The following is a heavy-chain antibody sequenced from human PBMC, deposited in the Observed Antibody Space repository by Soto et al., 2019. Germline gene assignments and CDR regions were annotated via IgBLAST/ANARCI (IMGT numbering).Heavy chain of an antibody. CDR3: ARENSSTSCHDD. Sequence: QVQLVQSGAEVKKPGSSVKVSCKASGGTFSSYAISWVRQAPGQGLEWMGGIIPIFGTANYAQKFQGRVTITSEKSTSTAYMELSSLRSEDTAAYYCARENSSTSCHDDWGQGTLVTVSS. V-gene: IGHV1-69*06. D-gene: IGHD2-2*01. CDR1: GGTFSSYA. J-gene: IGHJ4*02. CDR2: IIPIFGTA.